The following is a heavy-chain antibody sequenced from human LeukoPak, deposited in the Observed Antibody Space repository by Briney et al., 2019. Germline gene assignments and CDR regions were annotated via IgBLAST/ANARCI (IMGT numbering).Heavy chain of an antibody. D-gene: IGHD6-13*01. J-gene: IGHJ4*02. V-gene: IGHV1-2*02. CDR1: GYTFTGYY. CDR3: ARAKSGEQQLVFELDY. CDR2: INPNSGGT. Sequence: ASVTVSCKASGYTFTGYYMHWVRQAPGQGLEWMGWINPNSGGTNYAQKFQGRVTMTRDTSIRTAYMELSRLRSDDTAVYYCARAKSGEQQLVFELDYWGQGTLVTVSS.